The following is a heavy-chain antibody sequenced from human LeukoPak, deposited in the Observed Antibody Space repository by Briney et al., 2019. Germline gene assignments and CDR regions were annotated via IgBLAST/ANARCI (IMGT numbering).Heavy chain of an antibody. CDR1: GFAFSNYW. CDR3: VRDLILVWTPGDDFDH. Sequence: HPGGSLRLSCAASGFAFSNYWMHWVRQAPGKGLEWVSRINERATTISYADSVKGRFTISRENARNTLYLQMNSLTAGDTAVYYCVRDLILVWTPGDDFDHWGQGTLVTVSS. D-gene: IGHD3-16*01. V-gene: IGHV3-74*01. J-gene: IGHJ4*02. CDR2: INERATTI.